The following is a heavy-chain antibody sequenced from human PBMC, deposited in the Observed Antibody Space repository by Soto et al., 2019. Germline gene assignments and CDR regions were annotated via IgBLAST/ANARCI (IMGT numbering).Heavy chain of an antibody. Sequence: EVQLVETGGGLIQPRGSLRLSCAASGFSVSSNYMTWVRQAPGKGLEWVSFIYSGGSTYYAEPVKGRFTISRDNSKNTLYLQMNNLRAEDTAVYYCARVPGATWGQGTLVTVSS. J-gene: IGHJ4*02. CDR2: IYSGGST. CDR1: GFSVSSNY. CDR3: ARVPGAT. V-gene: IGHV3-53*02. D-gene: IGHD3-10*01.